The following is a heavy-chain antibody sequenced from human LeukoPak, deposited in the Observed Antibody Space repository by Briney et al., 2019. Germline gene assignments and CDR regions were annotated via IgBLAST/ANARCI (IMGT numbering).Heavy chain of an antibody. CDR2: INSDGSST. D-gene: IGHD2-8*01. CDR3: ARAEPYCTNGVCYLTFDH. CDR1: GFTFSSYW. Sequence: GGSLRLSCAASGFTFSSYWMHWVRQAPGKGLLWVSHINSDGSSTSYADSVKGRFTISGDNAKNTLYLQMNSLRAEDTAAYYCARAEPYCTNGVCYLTFDHWGQGTLVPVSS. V-gene: IGHV3-74*01. J-gene: IGHJ4*02.